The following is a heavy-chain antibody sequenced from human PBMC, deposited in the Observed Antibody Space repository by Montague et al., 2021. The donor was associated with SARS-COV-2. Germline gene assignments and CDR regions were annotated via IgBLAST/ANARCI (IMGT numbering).Heavy chain of an antibody. D-gene: IGHD3-3*01. J-gene: IGHJ6*02. CDR2: IYYSGST. CDR1: GGSVSSGSYY. Sequence: SETLSLTCIVSGGSVSSGSYYWSWIRQPPGKGLEWIGYIYYSGSTNYNPSLRSRATISVDTSKNQFSLKLSSVTAADTAVYYCAGDPWRTTIFGVVTRYGMDVWGQGTTVTVSS. V-gene: IGHV4-61*01. CDR3: AGDPWRTTIFGVVTRYGMDV.